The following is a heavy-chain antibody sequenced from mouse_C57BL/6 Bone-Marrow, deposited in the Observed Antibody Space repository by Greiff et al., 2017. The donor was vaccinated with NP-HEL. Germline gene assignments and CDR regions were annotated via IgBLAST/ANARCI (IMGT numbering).Heavy chain of an antibody. D-gene: IGHD2-12*01. CDR3: AKRSLYDDASYYYAMDY. CDR1: GFSLTSYG. V-gene: IGHV2-5*01. CDR2: IWRGGST. Sequence: QVHVKQSGPGLVQPSQSLSITCTVSGFSLTSYGVHWVRQSPGKGLEWLGVIWRGGSTDYNAAFMSRLSITKDNSKSQVFFKMNSLQADDTAIYYCAKRSLYDDASYYYAMDYWGQGTSVTVSS. J-gene: IGHJ4*01.